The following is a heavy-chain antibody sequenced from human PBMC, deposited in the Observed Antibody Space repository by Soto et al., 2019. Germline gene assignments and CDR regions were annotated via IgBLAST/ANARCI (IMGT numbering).Heavy chain of an antibody. J-gene: IGHJ4*02. Sequence: SVKVSCKASGGTFSSYVITWVRQAPGQGLEWMGGIIAIFGTADYAQNFQGRVTITADESTSTAYMELSRLRSDDTAVYYCARMVVPNTYFDSWGQGTQVTVSS. CDR2: IIAIFGTA. D-gene: IGHD3-22*01. CDR3: ARMVVPNTYFDS. CDR1: GGTFSSYV. V-gene: IGHV1-69*13.